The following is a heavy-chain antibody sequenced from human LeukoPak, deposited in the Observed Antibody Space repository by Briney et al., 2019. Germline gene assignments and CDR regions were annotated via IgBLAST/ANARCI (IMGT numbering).Heavy chain of an antibody. CDR2: VFYSGST. J-gene: IGHJ4*02. Sequence: PSETLSLTCTVSGGSLSTYYWSWIRQPPGKGLEWVGYVFYSGSTNYNPSLKSRVTISVDTSKNQISLKLTSVTAADTAVYYCARHPSAVAGKTFDCWGQGTLVTVSS. D-gene: IGHD6-19*01. V-gene: IGHV4-59*08. CDR3: ARHPSAVAGKTFDC. CDR1: GGSLSTYY.